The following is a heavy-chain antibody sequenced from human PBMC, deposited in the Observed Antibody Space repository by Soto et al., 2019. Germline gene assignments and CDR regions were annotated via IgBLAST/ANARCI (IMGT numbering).Heavy chain of an antibody. Sequence: QVQLVQSGAEVKKPGSSVKVSCKASGGTFSSYTISWVRQAPGQGLEWMGRIIPILGIANYAQKFQGRITITANKTTSTANMERSSLRSEDTAVYYWARDRKGSGWQYYAFDIWGQGTMVTVSS. CDR1: GGTFSSYT. J-gene: IGHJ3*02. CDR3: ARDRKGSGWQYYAFDI. CDR2: IIPILGIA. V-gene: IGHV1-69*08. D-gene: IGHD6-19*01.